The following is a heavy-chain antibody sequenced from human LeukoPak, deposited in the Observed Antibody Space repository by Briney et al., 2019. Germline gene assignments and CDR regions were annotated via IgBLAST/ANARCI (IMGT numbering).Heavy chain of an antibody. CDR2: IYHIGST. J-gene: IGHJ6*03. V-gene: IGHV4-38-2*01. Sequence: SETLSLTCAVSGYSISSGYYWGWIRQPPGKGLEWIGSIYHIGSTYYNPSLKSRVTISVDTSKNQFSLKLSSVTAADTAVYYCARGQGHYYDSSGYYYYYMDVWGKGTTVTVSS. D-gene: IGHD3-22*01. CDR1: GYSISSGYY. CDR3: ARGQGHYYDSSGYYYYYMDV.